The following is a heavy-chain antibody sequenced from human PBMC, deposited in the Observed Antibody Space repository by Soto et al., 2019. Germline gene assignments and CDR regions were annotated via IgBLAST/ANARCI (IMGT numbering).Heavy chain of an antibody. CDR1: GFTFSGHG. Sequence: GGSLRLSCAASGFTFSGHGMHWVRQAPGKGLEWVTFIGSDGSLKDNADSVKGRFTISRDNSKNTLYLQMNSLRDEDTAVYYCARTMVRGVMTLQHYYYMDVWGKGTTVTVSS. J-gene: IGHJ6*03. D-gene: IGHD3-10*01. V-gene: IGHV3-33*01. CDR2: IGSDGSLK. CDR3: ARTMVRGVMTLQHYYYMDV.